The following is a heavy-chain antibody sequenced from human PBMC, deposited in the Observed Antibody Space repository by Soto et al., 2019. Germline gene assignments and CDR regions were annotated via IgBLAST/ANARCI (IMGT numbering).Heavy chain of an antibody. V-gene: IGHV1-69*01. D-gene: IGHD4-17*01. CDR3: AREGTYGEYFQH. Sequence: QVQLVQSGAEVKKPGSSVKVSCKASGGTFSSDAISWVRQAPGQGLEWMGGITPIFGTANYAQKYQGRVTITADESTSTAYMELSSLRSEDTAVYYCAREGTYGEYFQHWGQGPLVTVSS. CDR2: ITPIFGTA. CDR1: GGTFSSDA. J-gene: IGHJ1*01.